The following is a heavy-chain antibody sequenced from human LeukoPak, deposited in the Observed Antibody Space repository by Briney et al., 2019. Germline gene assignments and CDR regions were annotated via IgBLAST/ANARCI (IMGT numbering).Heavy chain of an antibody. Sequence: SETLSLTCTVSGVPITSSSYYWGWIRQPPGKGPEWIGSIHYGANTYRNPSLKSRVTISMDTSKNHFSLSLSSVTAADTAVYYCARNDAKMVTADYWGQGTLVTVSS. V-gene: IGHV4-39*02. D-gene: IGHD2-21*02. CDR1: GVPITSSSYY. CDR2: IHYGANT. J-gene: IGHJ4*02. CDR3: ARNDAKMVTADY.